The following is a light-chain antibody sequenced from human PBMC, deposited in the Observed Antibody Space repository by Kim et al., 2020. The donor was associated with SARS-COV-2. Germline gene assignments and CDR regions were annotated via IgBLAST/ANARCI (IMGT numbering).Light chain of an antibody. CDR3: SSYTSSSTRV. Sequence: GPSITISCTGTSSDVGVYNFVSWHQQHPGKAPQLMIFYVSKRPSGVSNRFSGSKSGNTASLTISGLQAEDEADYYCSSYTSSSTRVFGGGTQLTVL. V-gene: IGLV2-14*04. CDR2: YVS. J-gene: IGLJ3*02. CDR1: SSDVGVYNF.